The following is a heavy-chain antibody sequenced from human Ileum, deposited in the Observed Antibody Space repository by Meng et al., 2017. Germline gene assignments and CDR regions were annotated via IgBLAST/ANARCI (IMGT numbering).Heavy chain of an antibody. CDR2: IDEDGRVT. V-gene: IGHV3-74*01. D-gene: IGHD3-16*01. J-gene: IGHJ4*02. Sequence: EVRLVGSGGGVVQPGGSLRLSRAAAGFTFSNYVMHWVRQTPGKGLVWVSLIDEDGRVTNYADSVEGRFTVSRDNAKNTLYLQMNSLRVEDTGIYYCARINYVEDSWGQGTLVTVSS. CDR1: GFTFSNYV. CDR3: ARINYVEDS.